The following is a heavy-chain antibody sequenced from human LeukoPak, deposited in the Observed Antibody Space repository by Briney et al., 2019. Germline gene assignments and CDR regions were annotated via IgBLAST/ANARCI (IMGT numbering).Heavy chain of an antibody. CDR1: GYTFTICD. V-gene: IGHV1-8*01. J-gene: IGHJ4*02. Sequence: ASVKLSCTASGYTFTICDINWVRHATGRGLEWLGSMTPNSGNTGSAQKFQGRVALTRDTSISTAYMDLSSLRSDDTAVYYCAARANWGQGTLVSVSS. CDR2: MTPNSGNT. CDR3: AARAN.